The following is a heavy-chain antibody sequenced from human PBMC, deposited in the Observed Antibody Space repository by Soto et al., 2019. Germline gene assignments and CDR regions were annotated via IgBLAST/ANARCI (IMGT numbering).Heavy chain of an antibody. CDR2: ISGSGGSP. J-gene: IGHJ4*02. CDR3: AKARCSTTNCYVPDY. CDR1: VFTFSTYT. V-gene: IGHV3-23*01. Sequence: EVQLLESGGGLVQPGGSLRLSCVASVFTFSTYTMSWVRQAPGKGLEWVSVISGSGGSPSYADSVQGRFSISRDNPKNTLYLQMNSLRGEDTAMYYCAKARCSTTNCYVPDYWGQGALVTVSS. D-gene: IGHD2-2*01.